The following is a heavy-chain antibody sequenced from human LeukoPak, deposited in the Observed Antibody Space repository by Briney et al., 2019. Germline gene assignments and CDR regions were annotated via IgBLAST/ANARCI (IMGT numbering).Heavy chain of an antibody. D-gene: IGHD5-18*01. CDR1: GGSISSYY. J-gene: IGHJ5*02. CDR3: ARDGDTINWFDP. CDR2: IYYSGST. V-gene: IGHV4-59*01. Sequence: SETLSLTCTVSGGSISSYYWSWIRQPPGKGLEWIGYIYYSGSTNYNPSLKSRVTISVDTSKNQFSLKLSSVTAADTAVYYCARDGDTINWFDPWGQGTLVTVSS.